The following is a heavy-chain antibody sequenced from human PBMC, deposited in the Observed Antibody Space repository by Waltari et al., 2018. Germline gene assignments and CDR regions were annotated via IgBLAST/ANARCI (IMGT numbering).Heavy chain of an antibody. Sequence: QVQLVQSGAEVKKPGSSVKVSCKASGGTFSSHAISWVRLAPGQGLEWMGGIIPSFGAANDAQKCQGRVTITADESTSTDYMELSSLRSEDTAVYYCARDVLEYSGYHYAFDIWGQGTMVTVSS. J-gene: IGHJ3*02. CDR1: GGTFSSHA. CDR2: IIPSFGAA. CDR3: ARDVLEYSGYHYAFDI. V-gene: IGHV1-69*01. D-gene: IGHD5-12*01.